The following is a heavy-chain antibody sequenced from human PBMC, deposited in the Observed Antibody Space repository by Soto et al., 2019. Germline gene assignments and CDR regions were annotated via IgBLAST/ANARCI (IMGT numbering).Heavy chain of an antibody. CDR1: GFIFTNAW. D-gene: IGHD3-22*01. CDR2: IKSKTDGGTT. V-gene: IGHV3-15*01. J-gene: IGHJ4*02. CDR3: TLQTTYYYDSSGYYLTPAFDY. Sequence: GGSLKISCAASGFIFTNAWMSWVRQAPGKGLEWVGHIKSKTDGGTTDYAASVKGRFTISRDDSKNTLYLQMNSLKTEDTAVYYCTLQTTYYYDSSGYYLTPAFDYWGQGTLVTVSS.